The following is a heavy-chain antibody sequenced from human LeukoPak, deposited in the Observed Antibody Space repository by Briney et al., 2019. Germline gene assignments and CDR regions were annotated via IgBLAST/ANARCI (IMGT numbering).Heavy chain of an antibody. CDR3: ARGSGETGGYYYVY. D-gene: IGHD3-22*01. CDR2: IIPIFGTA. V-gene: IGHV1-69*13. Sequence: SVKVSCKASGGTFSSYAIRWVRQDPGQGLEWMGGIIPIFGTANYAQKFQGRVTITADESTRTAYMELRTLRSGDTAIYYCARGSGETGGYYYVYWGRGTPVTVSS. J-gene: IGHJ4*02. CDR1: GGTFSSYA.